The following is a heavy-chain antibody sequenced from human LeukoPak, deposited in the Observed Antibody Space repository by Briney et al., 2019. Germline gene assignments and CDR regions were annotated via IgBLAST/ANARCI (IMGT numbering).Heavy chain of an antibody. CDR1: GFTFDDYA. V-gene: IGHV3-66*02. CDR2: VYSGGST. Sequence: PGRSLRLSCAASGFTFDDYAMSWVRQPPGKGLEWVSVVYSGGSTNHAESVRGRFIVSRDLSRNTIYLQMNDLRPEDTAVYYCARDLGWDNITSFHFWGQGVLVTV. D-gene: IGHD1-26*01. CDR3: ARDLGWDNITSFHF. J-gene: IGHJ4*02.